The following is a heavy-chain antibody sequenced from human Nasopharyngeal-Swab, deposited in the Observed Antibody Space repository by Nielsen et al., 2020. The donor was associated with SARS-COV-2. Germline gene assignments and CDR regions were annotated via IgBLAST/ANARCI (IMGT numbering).Heavy chain of an antibody. Sequence: KVSCKGSGYSFTSYWISWVRQIPGKGLEWMGRIDPSDSYTNYSPSFQGHVTISADKSISTAYLQWSSLKASDTAMYYCARARDIVVVPAAITPDAFDIWGQGTMVTVSS. CDR3: ARARDIVVVPAAITPDAFDI. CDR1: GYSFTSYW. J-gene: IGHJ3*02. D-gene: IGHD2-2*01. V-gene: IGHV5-10-1*01. CDR2: IDPSDSYT.